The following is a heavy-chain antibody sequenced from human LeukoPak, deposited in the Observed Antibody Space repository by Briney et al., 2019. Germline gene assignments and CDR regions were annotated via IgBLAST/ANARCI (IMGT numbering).Heavy chain of an antibody. V-gene: IGHV4-34*01. J-gene: IGHJ4*02. CDR1: GGSFSGYY. CDR2: INHSGST. CDR3: ARELSGITMVRGVIIRYFDH. D-gene: IGHD3-10*01. Sequence: SETLSLTCAVYGGSFSGYYWSWIRQPPGKGLEWIGEINHSGSTNYNPSLKSRVTISVDTSKNQFSLKLSSVTAADTAVYYCARELSGITMVRGVIIRYFDHWGQGTLVTVSS.